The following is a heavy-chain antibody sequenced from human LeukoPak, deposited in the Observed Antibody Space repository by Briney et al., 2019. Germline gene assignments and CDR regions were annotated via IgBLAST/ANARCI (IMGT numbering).Heavy chain of an antibody. CDR2: IYHSGST. D-gene: IGHD3-22*01. CDR3: AREGSSGYYDKYYFDY. V-gene: IGHV4-38-2*02. CDR1: GYSISSGYY. J-gene: IGHJ4*02. Sequence: NPSETLSLTCTVSGYSISSGYYWGWIRQPPGKGLEWIGSIYHSGSTYYNPPLKSRVTISVDTSKNQFSLKLSSVTAADTAVYYCAREGSSGYYDKYYFDYWGQGTLVTVSS.